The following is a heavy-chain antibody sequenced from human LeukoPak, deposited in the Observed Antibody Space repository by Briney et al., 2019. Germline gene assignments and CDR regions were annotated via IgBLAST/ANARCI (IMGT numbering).Heavy chain of an antibody. Sequence: GGSLGLSCTASGFTFGDYAMSWVRQAPGKGLEWVGFIRSKAYGGTTEYAASVKGRFTISRDDSKSIAYLQMNSLKTEDTAVYYCTRDPIPVGATAEGYWGQGTLVTVSS. CDR3: TRDPIPVGATAEGY. D-gene: IGHD1-26*01. V-gene: IGHV3-49*04. CDR1: GFTFGDYA. J-gene: IGHJ4*02. CDR2: IRSKAYGGTT.